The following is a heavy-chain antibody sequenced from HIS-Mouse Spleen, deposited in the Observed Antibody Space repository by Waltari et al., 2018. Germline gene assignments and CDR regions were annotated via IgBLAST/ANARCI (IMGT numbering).Heavy chain of an antibody. Sequence: QVQLVQSGAEVKKPGASVKVSCKASGYTFTAYYMHWVRQSPGQGLEWMGWVNTNSGGTNYAQKFQGRATMTMDTSISTAYMELSRLRSDDTAVYYCARAAIGWTPRADPWGQGTLVTVSS. V-gene: IGHV1-2*02. CDR2: VNTNSGGT. CDR3: ARAAIGWTPRADP. D-gene: IGHD6-19*01. CDR1: GYTFTAYY. J-gene: IGHJ5*02.